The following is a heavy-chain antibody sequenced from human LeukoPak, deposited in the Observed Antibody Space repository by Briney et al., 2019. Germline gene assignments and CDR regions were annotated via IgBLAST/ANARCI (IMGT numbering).Heavy chain of an antibody. V-gene: IGHV3-21*01. D-gene: IGHD3-10*01. Sequence: PGGSLRLSCAASGFTFSSYSMNWVRQAPGKGLEWVSSISSSSSYIYYADSVKGRFTISRDNAKNSLYLQMNSLRAEDTAVYYCARDSVVRGVFGMDVWGQGTTVTVSS. J-gene: IGHJ6*02. CDR3: ARDSVVRGVFGMDV. CDR2: ISSSSSYI. CDR1: GFTFSSYS.